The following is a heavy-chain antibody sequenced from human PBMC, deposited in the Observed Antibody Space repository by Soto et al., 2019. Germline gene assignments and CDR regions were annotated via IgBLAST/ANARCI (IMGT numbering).Heavy chain of an antibody. D-gene: IGHD6-19*01. CDR1: GYTFTSYA. CDR2: INAGHGNK. CDR3: ARDLGGWRDY. J-gene: IGHJ4*02. V-gene: IGHV1-3*01. Sequence: QIQLVQSGAEVKKPGASVKVSCKASGYTFTSYAIHWVRQAPGQRLEWMGWINAGHGNKKYSQKFQDRVRITRDTSASTAYLELSSLRSDETAVYYCARDLGGWRDYCGQGTVVTVSS.